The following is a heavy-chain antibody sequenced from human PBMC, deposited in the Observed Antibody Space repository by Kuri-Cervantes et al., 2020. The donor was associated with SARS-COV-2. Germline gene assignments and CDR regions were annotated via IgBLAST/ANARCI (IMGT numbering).Heavy chain of an antibody. CDR1: GGSFSGYY. CDR2: INHSGST. J-gene: IGHJ6*02. D-gene: IGHD6-13*01. Sequence: SETLSLTCAVYGGSFSGYYWSWVRQPPGKGLEWIGEINHSGSTNYNPSLKSRVTISVDRSKNQFSLKLSSVTAADTAVYYCARGPQQLVQGSVYYYGMDVWGQGTTVTVSS. V-gene: IGHV4-34*01. CDR3: ARGPQQLVQGSVYYYGMDV.